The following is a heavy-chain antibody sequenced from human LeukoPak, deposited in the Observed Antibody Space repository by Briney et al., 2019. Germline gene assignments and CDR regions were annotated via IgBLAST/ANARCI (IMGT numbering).Heavy chain of an antibody. J-gene: IGHJ3*02. Sequence: GGSLRLSCAASGFTFSSHWMSWVRQASRRGLEWVANIKQDGSEKYYVDSVKGRFTISRDNAKNSLYLQMNSLRAEDTAVYYCARGLRDDAFDIWGQGTMVTVSS. D-gene: IGHD5-12*01. CDR2: IKQDGSEK. V-gene: IGHV3-7*01. CDR1: GFTFSSHW. CDR3: ARGLRDDAFDI.